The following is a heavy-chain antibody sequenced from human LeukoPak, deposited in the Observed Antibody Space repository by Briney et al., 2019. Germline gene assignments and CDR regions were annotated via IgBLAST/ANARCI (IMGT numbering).Heavy chain of an antibody. Sequence: KPSETLSLTCTVSGGSISSYYWSWIRQPPGKGLEWIGEINHSGSTNYNPSLKSRVTISVDTSKNQFSLKLSSVTAADTAVYYCARGSDYEDYWGQGTLVTVSS. V-gene: IGHV4-34*01. J-gene: IGHJ4*02. CDR1: GGSISSYY. CDR2: INHSGST. D-gene: IGHD5-12*01. CDR3: ARGSDYEDY.